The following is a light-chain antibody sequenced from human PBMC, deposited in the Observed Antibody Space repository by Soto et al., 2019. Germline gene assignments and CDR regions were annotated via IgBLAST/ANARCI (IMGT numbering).Light chain of an antibody. CDR1: QDIRKD. CDR2: GAS. J-gene: IGKJ4*02. Sequence: AIQMTQPPSSLSASLGDRVTITCRASQDIRKDLAWYQQKPGKAPQILIYGASTLQTGVASRFSGSGSATDFTLTISSLQPEDFGTYYCQQKYSTFVRFGGGTKVDIK. V-gene: IGKV1-6*01. CDR3: QQKYSTFVR.